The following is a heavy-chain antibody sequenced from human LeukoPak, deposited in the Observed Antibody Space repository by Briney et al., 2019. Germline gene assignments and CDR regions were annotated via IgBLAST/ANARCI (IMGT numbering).Heavy chain of an antibody. V-gene: IGHV3-30*19. D-gene: IGHD4-17*01. CDR2: ISYDGSNK. J-gene: IGHJ6*03. Sequence: PGGSLRLSCAASGFTFSSYGMHWVRQAPGKGLEWVAVISYDGSNKYYADSVKGRFTISRDNSKSTLYLQMNSLRAEDTAVYYCARDRGAGDYGDYYYYMDVWGKGTTVTVSS. CDR3: ARDRGAGDYGDYYYYMDV. CDR1: GFTFSSYG.